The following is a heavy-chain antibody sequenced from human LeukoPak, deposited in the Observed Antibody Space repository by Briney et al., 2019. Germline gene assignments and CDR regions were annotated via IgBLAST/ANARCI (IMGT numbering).Heavy chain of an antibody. V-gene: IGHV1-46*01. J-gene: IGHJ4*02. D-gene: IGHD1-26*01. CDR1: GYTFTSYY. CDR3: ASSGVESGSYDY. Sequence: ASVKVSFKASGYTFTSYYMHWVRQAPGQGLEWMGIINPSGGSTSYAQKFQGRVTMTRDTSTSTVYMELSSLRSEDTAVYYCASSGVESGSYDYWGQGTLVTVSS. CDR2: INPSGGST.